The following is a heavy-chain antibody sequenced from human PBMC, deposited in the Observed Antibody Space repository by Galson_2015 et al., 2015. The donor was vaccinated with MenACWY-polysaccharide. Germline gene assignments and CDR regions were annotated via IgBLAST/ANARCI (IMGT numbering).Heavy chain of an antibody. V-gene: IGHV3-48*01. J-gene: IGHJ4*02. D-gene: IGHD5-12*01. CDR1: GFTFSIYS. CDR2: ISSSSGSI. Sequence: SLRLSCAASGFTFSIYSINWVRQAPGKGLEWVSYISSSSGSIYYADSVKGRFTVSRDNAENSVSLQMNSLRAEDTAVYYCTRVGTSGYDWGQGTL. CDR3: TRVGTSGYD.